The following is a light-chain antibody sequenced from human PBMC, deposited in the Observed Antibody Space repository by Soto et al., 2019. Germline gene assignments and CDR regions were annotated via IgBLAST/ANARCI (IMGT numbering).Light chain of an antibody. CDR3: QPYNNWPHA. Sequence: EMVMTESRATRSLCLAERGTRSWRASQGIGDTLAWYQHKPGQTPRLLIYDTSTRSTGVPTRYSGRRSGPEFTLAINSLQSGDLAVYYCQPYNNWPHAFGGGTKVDIK. CDR2: DTS. V-gene: IGKV3-15*01. J-gene: IGKJ4*01. CDR1: QGIGDT.